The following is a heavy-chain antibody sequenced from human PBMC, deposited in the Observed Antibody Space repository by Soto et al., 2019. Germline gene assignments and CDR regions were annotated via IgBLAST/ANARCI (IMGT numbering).Heavy chain of an antibody. V-gene: IGHV4-59*08. CDR1: GGSISRYY. Sequence: SETLSLTCTVSGGSISRYYWSWIRQPPGKGLEWIGYMYNTGSTVYNPPFKSRVTISVDTSKNQFSLKLSSVTAADTAVYYCARHSSSWYPDYWGQGTLVTVSS. CDR3: ARHSSSWYPDY. D-gene: IGHD6-13*01. J-gene: IGHJ4*02. CDR2: MYNTGST.